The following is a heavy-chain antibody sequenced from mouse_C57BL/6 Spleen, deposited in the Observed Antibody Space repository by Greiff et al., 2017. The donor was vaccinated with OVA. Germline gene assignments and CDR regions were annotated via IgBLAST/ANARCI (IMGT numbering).Heavy chain of an antibody. CDR2: ISSGSSTI. CDR1: GFTFSDYG. CDR3: ARWDGNYEFDY. D-gene: IGHD2-1*01. J-gene: IGHJ2*01. V-gene: IGHV5-17*01. Sequence: EVQGVESGGGLVKPGGSLKLSCAASGFTFSDYGMHWVRQAPEKGLEWVAYISSGSSTISYADTVKGRFTISRDNAKNTLFLQMTSLRSEDTAMYYCARWDGNYEFDYWGQGTTLTVSS.